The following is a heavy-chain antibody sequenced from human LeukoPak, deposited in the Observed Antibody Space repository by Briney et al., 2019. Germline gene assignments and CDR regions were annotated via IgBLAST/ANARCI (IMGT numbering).Heavy chain of an antibody. D-gene: IGHD3-3*01. V-gene: IGHV4-38-2*01. CDR2: IYHSGST. CDR3: ASVEYYDFWSGYPTYYFDY. Sequence: ETLSLTCAVSGDSISSGYYWGWIRQPPGKGLEWIGSIYHSGSTYYNPSLKSRVTISVDTSKNQFSLKLSSVTAADTAVYYCASVEYYDFWSGYPTYYFDYWGQGTLVTVSS. J-gene: IGHJ4*02. CDR1: GDSISSGYY.